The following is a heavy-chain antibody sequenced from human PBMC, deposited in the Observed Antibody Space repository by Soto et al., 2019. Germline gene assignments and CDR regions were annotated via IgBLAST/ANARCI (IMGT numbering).Heavy chain of an antibody. CDR3: ARDKMSSSWYEAGY. J-gene: IGHJ4*02. D-gene: IGHD6-13*01. V-gene: IGHV1-18*04. CDR2: ISAYNGNT. CDR1: GYTFTSYG. Sequence: WASVKVSCKASGYTFTSYGISWVRQAPGQGLEWMGWISAYNGNTNYAQKLQGRVTMTTDTSTSTAYMELRSLRSDDTAVYYCARDKMSSSWYEAGYWGQGTLVTVSS.